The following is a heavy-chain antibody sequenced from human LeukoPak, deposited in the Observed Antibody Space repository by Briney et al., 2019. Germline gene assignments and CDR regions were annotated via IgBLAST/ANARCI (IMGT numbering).Heavy chain of an antibody. D-gene: IGHD4-17*01. J-gene: IGHJ4*02. CDR1: GFTFSSYG. Sequence: PGGSLRLSCAASGFTFSSYGMHWVRQAPGKGLEWVAVIWYDGSNKYYADSVKGRFTISRDNSKNTLFLQMNSLRAEDTAVYYCARDPDDYGDYSYFDYGGQEPLVTVSS. V-gene: IGHV3-33*01. CDR3: ARDPDDYGDYSYFDY. CDR2: IWYDGSNK.